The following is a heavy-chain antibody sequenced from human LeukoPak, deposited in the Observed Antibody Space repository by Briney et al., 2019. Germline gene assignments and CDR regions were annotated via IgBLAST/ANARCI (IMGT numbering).Heavy chain of an antibody. D-gene: IGHD3-10*01. CDR2: INPSGGST. V-gene: IGHV1-46*01. Sequence: GASVKVSCKASGYTFTSYDINWVRQAPGQGLEWMGGINPSGGSTSYAQKFQGRLTMTRDTSTSTVYMELSSLRSEDTAVYYCARDRGEGNYFDYWGQGTLVTVSS. CDR1: GYTFTSYD. J-gene: IGHJ4*02. CDR3: ARDRGEGNYFDY.